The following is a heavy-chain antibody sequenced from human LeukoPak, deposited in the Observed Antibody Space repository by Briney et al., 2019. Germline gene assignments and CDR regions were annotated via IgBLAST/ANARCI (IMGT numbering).Heavy chain of an antibody. CDR1: GYTFTGYY. J-gene: IGHJ4*02. D-gene: IGHD2-2*01. CDR3: ARASTMPQDSDY. Sequence: ASVKVSCKASGYTFTGYYMHWVRQAPGQGLEWMGWINPNSGGTNYAQKFQGWVTMTTDTSTSTAYMELRSLRSDDTAVYYCARASTMPQDSDYWGQGTLVTVSS. CDR2: INPNSGGT. V-gene: IGHV1-2*04.